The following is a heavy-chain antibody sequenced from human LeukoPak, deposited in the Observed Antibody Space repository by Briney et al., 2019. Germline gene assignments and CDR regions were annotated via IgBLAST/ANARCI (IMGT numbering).Heavy chain of an antibody. Sequence: GGSLRLSCAASGFTFSSYWMSWVRQAPGKGLEWVANIKQDGSEKNYVDSVKGRFTISRDNAKNSLYLQVNSPRAEDTAVYYCAGVSRSESGIYWGQGTLVTVSS. V-gene: IGHV3-7*05. CDR3: AGVSRSESGIY. CDR2: IKQDGSEK. J-gene: IGHJ4*02. CDR1: GFTFSSYW. D-gene: IGHD3-3*01.